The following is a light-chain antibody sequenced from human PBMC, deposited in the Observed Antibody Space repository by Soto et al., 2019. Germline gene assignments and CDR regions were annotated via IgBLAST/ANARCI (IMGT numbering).Light chain of an antibody. Sequence: DIQLTQSPSTLSASVGDTVTITCRASQSITTWLAWYQQKPGKAPKALIYKVSTLYSGVTSRFSGSGSGTEFTLTITSLQPDDFATYYCQQYNSFSWTFGQGTKVEVK. V-gene: IGKV1-5*03. J-gene: IGKJ1*01. CDR2: KVS. CDR1: QSITTW. CDR3: QQYNSFSWT.